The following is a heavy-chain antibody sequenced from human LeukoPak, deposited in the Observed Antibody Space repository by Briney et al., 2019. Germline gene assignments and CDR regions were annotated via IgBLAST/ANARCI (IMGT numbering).Heavy chain of an antibody. CDR3: ARGLSEITMVRGAPFDY. D-gene: IGHD3-10*01. CDR1: GGTISSYY. V-gene: IGHV4-59*01. CDR2: IYYSGST. Sequence: SETLSLTCTVSGGTISSYYWSWIRQPPGKGLDWIGYIYYSGSTNYNPSLKSRVTISVDTSKNQFSLKLSSVTAADTAVYYCARGLSEITMVRGAPFDYWGQGTLVTVSS. J-gene: IGHJ4*02.